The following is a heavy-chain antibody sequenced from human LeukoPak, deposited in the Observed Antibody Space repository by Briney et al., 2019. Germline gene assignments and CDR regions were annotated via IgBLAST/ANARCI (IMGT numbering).Heavy chain of an antibody. D-gene: IGHD1-14*01. J-gene: IGHJ6*03. V-gene: IGHV4-59*01. CDR2: IYYSGST. CDR1: GGSISSYD. Sequence: SETLSLTCTVSGGSISSYDWSWIRQPPGKGLEWIGYIYYSGSTNYNPSLKSRVTISVDTSKNQFSLKLSSVTAADTAVYYCARNPDQYYYYYYMDVWGKGTTVTVSS. CDR3: ARNPDQYYYYYYMDV.